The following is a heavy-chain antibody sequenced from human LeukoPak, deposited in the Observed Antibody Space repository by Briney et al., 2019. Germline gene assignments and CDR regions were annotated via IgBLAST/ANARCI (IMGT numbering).Heavy chain of an antibody. Sequence: ASVKVSCKASGYTFTSYGISWVRQAPEQGLEWMGWISAYNGNTNYAQKLQGRVTMTTDTSTSTAYMELRSLRSDDTAVYYCARDKYDSSGYCEASHWFDPWGQGTLVTVSS. D-gene: IGHD3-22*01. J-gene: IGHJ5*02. CDR1: GYTFTSYG. V-gene: IGHV1-18*01. CDR3: ARDKYDSSGYCEASHWFDP. CDR2: ISAYNGNT.